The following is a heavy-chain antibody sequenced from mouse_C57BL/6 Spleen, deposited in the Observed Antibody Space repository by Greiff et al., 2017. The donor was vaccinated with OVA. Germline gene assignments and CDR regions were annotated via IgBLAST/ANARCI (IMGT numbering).Heavy chain of an antibody. D-gene: IGHD1-1*01. CDR3: ARTLYYYGSSPGYFDY. CDR2: ISYDGSN. V-gene: IGHV3-6*01. J-gene: IGHJ2*01. Sequence: EVQLVESGPGLVKPSQSLSLTCSVTGYSITSGYYWNWIRQFPGNKLEWMGYISYDGSNNYNPSLKNRISITRDTSKNQFFLKLNSVTTEDTATYYCARTLYYYGSSPGYFDYWGQGTTLTVSS. CDR1: GYSITSGYY.